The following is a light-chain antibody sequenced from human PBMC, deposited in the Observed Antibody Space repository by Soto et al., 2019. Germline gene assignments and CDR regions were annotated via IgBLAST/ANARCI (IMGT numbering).Light chain of an antibody. Sequence: DIQLTQSPSSLSGSVGDRVTITCQASQDIGNSVNWYQQKPGKAPKLLIYKASSLESGVPSRFSGSGSGTEFTLTISSLQPDDFATYYCQQYNSYSPGWTFGQGTKVDI. V-gene: IGKV1-5*03. CDR2: KAS. CDR3: QQYNSYSPGWT. J-gene: IGKJ1*01. CDR1: QDIGNS.